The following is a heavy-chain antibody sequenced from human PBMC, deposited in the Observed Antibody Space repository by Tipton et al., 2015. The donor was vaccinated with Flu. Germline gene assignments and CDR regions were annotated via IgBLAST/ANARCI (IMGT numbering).Heavy chain of an antibody. D-gene: IGHD3/OR15-3a*01. V-gene: IGHV4-59*01. CDR2: IYYSGST. Sequence: TLSLTCTVSGGSISPYYWSWIRQPPGKGLERIGYIYYSGSTKYNPSLKSRVTISVDTSKNQFSLKLSSVTAADTAVYYCARDRDWNLDYWGQGTLVTVSS. CDR1: GGSISPYY. CDR3: ARDRDWNLDY. J-gene: IGHJ4*02.